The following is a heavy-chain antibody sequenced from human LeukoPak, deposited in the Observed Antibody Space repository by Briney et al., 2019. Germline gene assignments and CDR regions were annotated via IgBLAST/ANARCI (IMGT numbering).Heavy chain of an antibody. Sequence: SETLSLTCAVYGGSFSGYYWSWIRQPPGKGLEWIGEINHSGSTNYNPSLKSRVTISVDTSKNQFSLKLSSVTAADTAVYYCARSLRGIAAAKGGYWGQGTLVTVSS. J-gene: IGHJ4*02. V-gene: IGHV4-34*01. CDR1: GGSFSGYY. CDR3: ARSLRGIAAAKGGY. CDR2: INHSGST. D-gene: IGHD6-13*01.